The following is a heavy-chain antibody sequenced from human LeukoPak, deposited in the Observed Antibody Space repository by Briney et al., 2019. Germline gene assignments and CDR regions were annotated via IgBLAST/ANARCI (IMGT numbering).Heavy chain of an antibody. D-gene: IGHD3-10*01. CDR3: ARVSGSDQDY. CDR2: IIPILGIA. J-gene: IGHJ4*02. CDR1: GGTFSSYA. V-gene: IGHV1-69*04. Sequence: ASVKVSCKASGGTFSSYAISWVRQAPGQGLEWMGRIIPILGIANYAQKFQGRVTITADKSTSTAYVELSSLRSEDTAVYYCARVSGSDQDYWGQGTLVTVSS.